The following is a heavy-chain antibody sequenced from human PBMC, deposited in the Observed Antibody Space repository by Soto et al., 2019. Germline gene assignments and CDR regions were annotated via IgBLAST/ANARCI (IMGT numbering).Heavy chain of an antibody. V-gene: IGHV4-4*02. CDR1: GGSISSSNW. CDR2: IHHSGST. CDR3: ARSXFP. J-gene: IGHJ5*02. Sequence: SETLXLTCALSGGSISSSNWWSWVRQPTGKGLEWIGEIHHSGSTNYKSSLKSRVTISVDKSKNQFSLKLTSVPAADTAVYYCARSXFPWGQGTLVTVS.